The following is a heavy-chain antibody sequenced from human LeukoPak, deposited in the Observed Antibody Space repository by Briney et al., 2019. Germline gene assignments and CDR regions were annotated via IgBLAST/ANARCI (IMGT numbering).Heavy chain of an antibody. Sequence: ASVKVSCKASGYTFTSYYMHWVRQAPGQGLEWMGWINPNSGGTNYAQKFQGRVTMTRDTSISTAYMELSRLRSDDTAVYYCARGSAPTMVRGVPYYFDYWGQGTLVTVSS. V-gene: IGHV1-2*02. CDR2: INPNSGGT. D-gene: IGHD3-10*01. CDR1: GYTFTSYY. J-gene: IGHJ4*02. CDR3: ARGSAPTMVRGVPYYFDY.